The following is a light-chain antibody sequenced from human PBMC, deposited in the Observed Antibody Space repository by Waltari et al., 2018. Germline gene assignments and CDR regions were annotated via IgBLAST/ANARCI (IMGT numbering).Light chain of an antibody. V-gene: IGKV3-20*01. CDR2: GAS. J-gene: IGKJ1*01. CDR1: QSIGRY. Sequence: EIVLTQSPDTLSLSPGERATFSCRASQSIGRYLVWYQQKPGQAPRLLIYGASTRASGIPDRFSGSGSGTDFSLTISRLEPEDFAVYHCQKHDRLPATFGQGTKVEIK. CDR3: QKHDRLPAT.